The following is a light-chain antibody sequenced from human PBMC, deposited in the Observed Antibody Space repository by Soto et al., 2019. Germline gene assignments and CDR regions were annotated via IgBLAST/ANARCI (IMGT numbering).Light chain of an antibody. CDR3: SSYTNKDTLL. J-gene: IGLJ3*02. CDR2: DVT. Sequence: QSALTQPASVSGSPGQSITISCTGTSSDVGGYDHVSWYQQHPGKDPKLIIYDVTVRPSGISRRFSGSKSDNTASLAVSGLQPEDEADYYFSSYTNKDTLLFGGGTKLTVL. V-gene: IGLV2-14*03. CDR1: SSDVGGYDH.